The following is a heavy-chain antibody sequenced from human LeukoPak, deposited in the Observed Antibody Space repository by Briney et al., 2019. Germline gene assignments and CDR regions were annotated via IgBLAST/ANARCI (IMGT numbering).Heavy chain of an antibody. Sequence: GGSLRLSCAASGFTFSSYGMHWVRQAPGKGLEWVAVISYDGSNKYYADSVKGRFTISRDSSKNTLYLQMNSLRAEDTAVYYCAKDSRIQLWLMGTYDAFDIWGQGTMVTVSS. CDR3: AKDSRIQLWLMGTYDAFDI. J-gene: IGHJ3*02. D-gene: IGHD5-18*01. CDR2: ISYDGSNK. V-gene: IGHV3-30*18. CDR1: GFTFSSYG.